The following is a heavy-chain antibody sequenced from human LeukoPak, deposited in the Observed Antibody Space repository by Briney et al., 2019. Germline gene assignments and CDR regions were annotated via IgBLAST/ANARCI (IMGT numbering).Heavy chain of an antibody. D-gene: IGHD2-21*01. CDR3: ARGFTDLVVPYYYYYMDV. CDR1: GYTFTSYD. V-gene: IGHV1-8*03. J-gene: IGHJ6*03. CDR2: TNPNSGNT. Sequence: ASVKASCKASGYTFTSYDINWVRQATGQGLEWMGWTNPNSGNTGYAQKFQGRVTITRNTSISTAYMELSSLRSEDTAVYYCARGFTDLVVPYYYYYMDVWGKGTTVTVSS.